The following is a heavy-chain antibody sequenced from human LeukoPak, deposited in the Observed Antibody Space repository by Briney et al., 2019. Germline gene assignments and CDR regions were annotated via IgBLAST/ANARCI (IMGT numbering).Heavy chain of an antibody. Sequence: PGGSLRLSCSASGFTFSNYAIHWVRQAPGKGLEWVTVISSDGTNTYYADSVRGRFTISRDNSRDTLYLQMNSLSADDTAVYYCAKGSGGSYFDYWGQGTLVTVSS. D-gene: IGHD3-16*01. CDR3: AKGSGGSYFDY. CDR1: GFTFSNYA. V-gene: IGHV3-30*04. J-gene: IGHJ4*02. CDR2: ISSDGTNT.